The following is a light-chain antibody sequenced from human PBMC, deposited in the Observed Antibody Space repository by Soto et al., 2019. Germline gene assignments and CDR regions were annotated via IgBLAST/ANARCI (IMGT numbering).Light chain of an antibody. CDR1: QIVNRNY. J-gene: IGKJ2*01. Sequence: EIVLTQSPDTLSLSPGERATLSCRASQIVNRNYLAWYQQKPGQAPRLLIYGASSRPGGIPDKFRGSGSGPDFTFTFNSLEPEGFAVYYCQQYGTAPHTFAQGTKLQI. CDR3: QQYGTAPHT. CDR2: GAS. V-gene: IGKV3-20*01.